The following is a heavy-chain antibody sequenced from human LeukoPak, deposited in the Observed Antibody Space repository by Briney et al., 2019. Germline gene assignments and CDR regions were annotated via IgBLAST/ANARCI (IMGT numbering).Heavy chain of an antibody. CDR1: GYTFTSYA. V-gene: IGHV1-69*13. J-gene: IGHJ4*02. CDR3: ATPPDGYYDSSGPLGY. D-gene: IGHD3-22*01. CDR2: IIPIFGTA. Sequence: GASVKVSCKASGYTFTSYAMNWVRQAPGQGLEWMGGIIPIFGTANYAQKFQGRVTITADESTSTAYMELSSLRSEDTAVYYCATPPDGYYDSSGPLGYWGQGTLVTVSS.